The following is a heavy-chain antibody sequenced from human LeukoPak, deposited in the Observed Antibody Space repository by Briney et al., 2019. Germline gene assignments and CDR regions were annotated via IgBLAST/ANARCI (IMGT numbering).Heavy chain of an antibody. CDR2: TSYDGTNK. V-gene: IGHV3-30*18. Sequence: GGSLILSCAASGFFFSSYGMHWVRQAPGKGLEWVAGTSYDGTNKFYGDSVKGRFTISRDNSQNTLCLQMDSLRAEDTAVYYCAKSTRVNSRDYGMDVWGQGTTVTVFS. CDR3: AKSTRVNSRDYGMDV. CDR1: GFFFSSYG. J-gene: IGHJ6*02. D-gene: IGHD1-7*01.